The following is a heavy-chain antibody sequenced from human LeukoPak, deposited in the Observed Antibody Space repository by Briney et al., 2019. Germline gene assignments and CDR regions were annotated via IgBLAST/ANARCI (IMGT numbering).Heavy chain of an antibody. V-gene: IGHV3-30-3*02. D-gene: IGHD1-26*01. Sequence: GSLRLSCAASGFTFSSYAMHWVRQAPGKGLEWVAVISYDGSNKYYADSVKGRFTISRDNSKNTLYLQMNSLRAEDTAVYYCAKSATRSGSSNFDYWGQGTLVTVSS. J-gene: IGHJ4*02. CDR3: AKSATRSGSSNFDY. CDR1: GFTFSSYA. CDR2: ISYDGSNK.